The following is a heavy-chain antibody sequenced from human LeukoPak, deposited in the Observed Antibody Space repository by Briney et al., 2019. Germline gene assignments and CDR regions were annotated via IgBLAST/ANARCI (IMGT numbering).Heavy chain of an antibody. V-gene: IGHV3-23*01. Sequence: PGGSLRLSCAASGFTFNFYVMTWVRQAPGKGLEWVSAIGDRGSDTYYADPVKGRFTISRDNSKYTLYLQMNRLRAEDTAVYYCAKVGPPYSSGWSIEFDYWGRGTLVTVSS. J-gene: IGHJ4*02. CDR1: GFTFNFYV. CDR3: AKVGPPYSSGWSIEFDY. D-gene: IGHD6-19*01. CDR2: IGDRGSDT.